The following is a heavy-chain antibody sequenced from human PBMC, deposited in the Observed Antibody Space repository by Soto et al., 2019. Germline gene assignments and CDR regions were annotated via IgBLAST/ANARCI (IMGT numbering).Heavy chain of an antibody. D-gene: IGHD6-13*01. CDR2: MYTSGRT. V-gene: IGHV3-66*01. CDR3: ARTLASARQVDY. J-gene: IGHJ4*02. CDR1: GFTVSSNY. Sequence: GVSLRLSCAVSGFTVSSNYMTWVRQPPGKGLEWVSVMYTSGRTYYGDSVKGRVTISRDNSKNTLYLQMNSLRVEDTAVYYCARTLASARQVDYWGQGT.